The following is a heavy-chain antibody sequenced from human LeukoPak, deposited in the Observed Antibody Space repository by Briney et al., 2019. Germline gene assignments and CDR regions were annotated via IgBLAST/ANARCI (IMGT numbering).Heavy chain of an antibody. CDR1: GFTFSSYW. CDR2: INSDGSST. CDR3: ARGYCSGGSRPYDFDY. V-gene: IGHV3-74*01. D-gene: IGHD2-15*01. Sequence: GGSLRLSCAGSGFTFSSYWMHWVRQAPGKGLVWVSRINSDGSSTSYADSVKGRFTISRDNAKNTLYLQMNSLRAEDTAVYYCARGYCSGGSRPYDFDYWGQGSLVTVSS. J-gene: IGHJ4*02.